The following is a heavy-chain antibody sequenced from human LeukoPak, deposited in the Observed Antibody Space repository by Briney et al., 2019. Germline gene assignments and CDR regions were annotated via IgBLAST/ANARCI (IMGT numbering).Heavy chain of an antibody. V-gene: IGHV4-31*03. Sequence: PSETLSLTRTVSGASISSGGYYCTWIRQHPGKGLEWIGYIYYSGSTYYNPSLKSRVTISVDTSKNQFSLKLSSVTAADTAVYYCALGYCGGGSCYAREYFQHWGQGTLVTVSS. J-gene: IGHJ1*01. D-gene: IGHD2-15*01. CDR2: IYYSGST. CDR3: ALGYCGGGSCYAREYFQH. CDR1: GASISSGGYY.